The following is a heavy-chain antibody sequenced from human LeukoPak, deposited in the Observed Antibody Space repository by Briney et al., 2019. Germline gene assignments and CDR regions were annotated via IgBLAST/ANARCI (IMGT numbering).Heavy chain of an antibody. D-gene: IGHD6-13*01. CDR1: DDSISDYY. J-gene: IGHJ5*02. CDR3: ARVHTPWSIAAAGMGYNWFDP. Sequence: SETLSLTCTVSDDSISDYYRGWIRQPPGKGLEWIGYFYNSGRSTYNPSLKSRVTISADTSKNHFSLKLNSVTTAGTAVYYCARVHTPWSIAAAGMGYNWFDPWGQGTLVTVSS. CDR2: FYNSGRS. V-gene: IGHV4-59*01.